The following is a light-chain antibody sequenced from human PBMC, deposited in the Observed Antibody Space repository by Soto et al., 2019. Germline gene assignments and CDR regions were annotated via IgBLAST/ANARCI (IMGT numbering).Light chain of an antibody. Sequence: IVLTQSPATLSLSPGERATLSCRASQSVRSSLAWYQQQPGQAPRLLIYDASNRATGIPARFSGSGSGTDFTLTISRLEPKDFAVYYCQQRSNWPGTFGQGTKVEIK. CDR3: QQRSNWPGT. CDR1: QSVRSS. CDR2: DAS. J-gene: IGKJ1*01. V-gene: IGKV3-11*01.